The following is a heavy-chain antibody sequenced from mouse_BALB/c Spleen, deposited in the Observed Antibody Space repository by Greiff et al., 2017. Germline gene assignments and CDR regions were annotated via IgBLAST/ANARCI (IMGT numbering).Heavy chain of an antibody. CDR1: GYSFTSYW. V-gene: IGHV1S126*01. CDR3: ARPLYYGNGAWFAY. Sequence: QVQLQQSGPQLVRPGASVKISCKASGYSFTSYWMHWVKQRPGQGLEWIGMIDPSDSETRLNQKFKDKATLTVDKSSSTAYMQLSSPTSEDSAVYYCARPLYYGNGAWFAYWGQGTLVTVSA. J-gene: IGHJ3*01. D-gene: IGHD2-1*01. CDR2: IDPSDSET.